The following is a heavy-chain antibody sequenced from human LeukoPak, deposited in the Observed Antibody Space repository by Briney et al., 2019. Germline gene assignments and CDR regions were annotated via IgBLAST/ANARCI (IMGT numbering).Heavy chain of an antibody. CDR2: ISSSSSYI. CDR1: GFTFSSYS. J-gene: IGHJ4*02. V-gene: IGHV3-21*04. Sequence: GGSLRLSCAASGFTFSSYSMNWVRQAPGKGLEWVSSISSSSSYIYYADSVKGRFTISRDNAKNSLYLQMNSLRAEDTAVYYCAKKGLLVTSYYFDYWGQGTLVTVSS. D-gene: IGHD3-9*01. CDR3: AKKGLLVTSYYFDY.